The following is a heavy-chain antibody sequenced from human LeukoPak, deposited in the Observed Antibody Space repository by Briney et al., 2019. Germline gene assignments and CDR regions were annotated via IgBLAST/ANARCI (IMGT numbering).Heavy chain of an antibody. V-gene: IGHV4-4*07. Sequence: SETLSPTCSVSGDSISSYYWSWIRQPAGKGLEWIGRIYTSGSTNYNPSLKSRVAISVDKSKNQFSLKLSSVTAADTAVYYCARDSPGYSSGHFDYWGQGTLVTVSS. J-gene: IGHJ4*02. CDR1: GDSISSYY. CDR2: IYTSGST. CDR3: ARDSPGYSSGHFDY. D-gene: IGHD6-19*01.